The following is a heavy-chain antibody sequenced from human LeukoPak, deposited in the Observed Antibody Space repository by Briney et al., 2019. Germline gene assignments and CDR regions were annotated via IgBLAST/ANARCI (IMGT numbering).Heavy chain of an antibody. CDR3: ASLPTGSTSCYTCDY. CDR1: GGTFISYA. J-gene: IGHJ4*02. V-gene: IGHV1-69*04. Sequence: SVKVSCKASGGTFISYAISWVRQAPGQGLEWMGRIIPILGIANYAQKFQGRVTITADKSTSTAYMELSSLRSEDTAVYYCASLPTGSTSCYTCDYWGQGTLVTVSS. CDR2: IIPILGIA. D-gene: IGHD2-2*02.